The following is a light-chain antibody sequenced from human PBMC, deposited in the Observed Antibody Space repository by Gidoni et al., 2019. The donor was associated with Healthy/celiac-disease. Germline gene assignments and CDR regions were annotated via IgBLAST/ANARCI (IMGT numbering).Light chain of an antibody. CDR1: SSDVGGYKY. CDR2: DVS. J-gene: IGLJ1*01. V-gene: IGLV2-14*01. CDR3: SSYTSSSTLEV. Sequence: QSALTQPASVAGSPGQSITISCTGTSSDVGGYKYVSWYQQHPGKSPKLRIYDVSDRPSGGSNRFSGSKSSNTASLTISGLQAEDEADYYCSSYTSSSTLEVFGTGTKVTVL.